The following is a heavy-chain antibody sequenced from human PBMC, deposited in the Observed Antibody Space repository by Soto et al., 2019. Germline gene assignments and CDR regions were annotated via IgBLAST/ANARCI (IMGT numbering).Heavy chain of an antibody. D-gene: IGHD3-22*01. CDR3: AKCRYYDSSGYYTYYYYGMDV. V-gene: IGHV3-30*18. CDR1: GFTFSSYG. J-gene: IGHJ6*02. CDR2: ISYDGSNK. Sequence: QVQLVESGGGVVQPGRSLRLSCAASGFTFSSYGMHWVRQAPGKGLEWVAVISYDGSNKYYADSVKGRFTISRDNSKNTLYLRMNSLRAEDTAVYYCAKCRYYDSSGYYTYYYYGMDVWGQGTTVTVSS.